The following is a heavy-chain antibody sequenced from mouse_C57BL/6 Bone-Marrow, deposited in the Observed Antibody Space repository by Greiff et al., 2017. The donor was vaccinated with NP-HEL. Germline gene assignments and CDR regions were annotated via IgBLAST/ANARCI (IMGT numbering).Heavy chain of an antibody. D-gene: IGHD1-1*01. V-gene: IGHV1-63*01. J-gene: IGHJ2*01. Sequence: QVQLQQSGAELVRPGTSVKMSCKASGYTFTNYWIGWAKQRPGHGLEWIGDIYPGGGYTNYNEKFKGKATLTADKSSSTAYMQFSSLTSEDSAIYYCARLGYIYGSSAGDYFDYWGQGTTLTVSS. CDR2: IYPGGGYT. CDR1: GYTFTNYW. CDR3: ARLGYIYGSSAGDYFDY.